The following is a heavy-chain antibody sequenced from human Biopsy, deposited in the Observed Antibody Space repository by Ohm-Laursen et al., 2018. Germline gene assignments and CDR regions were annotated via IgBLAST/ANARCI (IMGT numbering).Heavy chain of an antibody. D-gene: IGHD6-13*01. J-gene: IGHJ4*02. CDR3: ARGPSGTAAGRFAS. CDR2: MNQDGSEE. CDR1: GFTFSRYW. Sequence: SLRLSCTATGFTFSRYWMNWVRQTPEKGLEWVANMNQDGSEEHYVDSVKGRFTISRDNSKSSLYLQMNSLRDEDTAVYYCARGPSGTAAGRFASWGQGTLVTVSS. V-gene: IGHV3-7*04.